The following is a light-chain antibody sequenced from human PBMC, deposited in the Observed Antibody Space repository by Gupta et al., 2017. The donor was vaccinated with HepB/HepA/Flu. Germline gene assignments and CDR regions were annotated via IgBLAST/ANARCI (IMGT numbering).Light chain of an antibody. V-gene: IGLV1-40*01. CDR3: QSYDNSVSGSV. J-gene: IGLJ2*01. CDR2: TNT. Sequence: QSVLTQPPSVSGAPGQRVTITCTGSSSNIGAGYDVHWYQQLPGTAPKLLIYTNTIRPSGVPDRFSGSKSGTSASLAITGLQAEDEADYYCQSYDNSVSGSVFGGGTKLTVL. CDR1: SSNIGAGYD.